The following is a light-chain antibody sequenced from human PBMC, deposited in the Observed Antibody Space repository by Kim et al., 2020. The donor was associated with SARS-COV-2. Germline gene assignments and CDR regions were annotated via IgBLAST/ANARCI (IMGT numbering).Light chain of an antibody. CDR1: QRVSSNY. J-gene: IGKJ1*01. Sequence: YPGESATTSCRASQRVSSNYLAWYQQRPGQAPRLLIYTASIRAAGIPDRFSGSGSGTDFTLTVSRLEPEDFAVYFCQQYGSLPRTFGQGTKVDIK. CDR3: QQYGSLPRT. CDR2: TAS. V-gene: IGKV3-20*01.